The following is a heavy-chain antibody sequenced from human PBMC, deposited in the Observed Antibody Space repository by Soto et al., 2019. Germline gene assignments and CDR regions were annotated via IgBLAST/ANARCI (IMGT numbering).Heavy chain of an antibody. CDR3: ASDGPSIVGSTRALGN. CDR2: IIPVFGSV. D-gene: IGHD1-26*01. CDR1: GGSFNSYI. Sequence: QVQLVQSGAEAKKPGSSVKVSCRASGGSFNSYILNWVRQAPGQGLEWMGGIIPVFGSVDYSQSFQDRVTITADKSTNAAYLEVTRLTSEDTAVYFSASDGPSIVGSTRALGNWGTGTLVTAAS. V-gene: IGHV1-69*06. J-gene: IGHJ4*02.